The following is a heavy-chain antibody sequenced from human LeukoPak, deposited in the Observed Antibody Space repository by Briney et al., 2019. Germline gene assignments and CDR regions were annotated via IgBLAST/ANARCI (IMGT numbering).Heavy chain of an antibody. V-gene: IGHV1-46*01. D-gene: IGHD2-15*01. CDR1: GYTFTNNY. CDR3: ARAVGIVVVVVATLDY. CDR2: INPSVGST. Sequence: ASVKVSCKASGYTFTNNYMHWVRQAPGQGLEWMGIINPSVGSTNYAQKFQGRVTMTRDTSTSTVYMELSGLRSEDTAVYYCARAVGIVVVVVATLDYWGQGTLVTVSS. J-gene: IGHJ4*02.